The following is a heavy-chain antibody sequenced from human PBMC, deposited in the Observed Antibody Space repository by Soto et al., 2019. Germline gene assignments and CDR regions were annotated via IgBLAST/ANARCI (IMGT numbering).Heavy chain of an antibody. J-gene: IGHJ6*02. V-gene: IGHV1-46*01. CDR2: INPSGGST. CDR1: GYTFTSYY. CDR3: ARAQTAGDTPGGYYYYYYGMDV. D-gene: IGHD6-13*01. Sequence: ASVQVYCKASGYTFTSYYMHWVRQAPVQGLEWMGIINPSGGSTSYAQKFQGRVTMTRDTSTCTVYMELSSLRSEDTAVYYCARAQTAGDTPGGYYYYYYGMDVWGQGTTVTVSS.